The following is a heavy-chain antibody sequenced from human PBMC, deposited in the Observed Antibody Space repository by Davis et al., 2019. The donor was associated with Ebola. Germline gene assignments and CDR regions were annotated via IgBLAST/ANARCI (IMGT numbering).Heavy chain of an antibody. CDR1: GFTFSSTS. D-gene: IGHD2-21*02. CDR3: VRDPALVGTGGGWFLGL. CDR2: ISSSSNYI. V-gene: IGHV3-21*01. Sequence: GASLKISCAASGFTFSSTSMNWVRQAPGKGLEWVSFISSSSNYIYYADSVKGRFTVSRDNAKNSLYLQMNSLRAEDTAVYYCVRDPALVGTGGGWFLGLWGRGTLVTVSS. J-gene: IGHJ2*01.